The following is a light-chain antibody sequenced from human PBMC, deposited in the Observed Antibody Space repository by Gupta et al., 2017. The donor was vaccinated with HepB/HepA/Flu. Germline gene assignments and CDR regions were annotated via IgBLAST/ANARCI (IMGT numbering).Light chain of an antibody. CDR1: HTIGSD. CDR3: QQYNNCPLT. Sequence: DIVPTQSPDTMSLYPGERATLSCRASHTIGSDLAWYQQKPGQAPRLLIYGASTRATGVPDRFSGSGSGTEFTLTISSLQSEDFALYCCQQYNNCPLTFGGGTKVEI. CDR2: GAS. J-gene: IGKJ4*01. V-gene: IGKV3-15*01.